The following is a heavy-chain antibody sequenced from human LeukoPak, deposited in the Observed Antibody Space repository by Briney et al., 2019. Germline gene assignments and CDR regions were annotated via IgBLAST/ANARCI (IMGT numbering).Heavy chain of an antibody. D-gene: IGHD3-10*01. J-gene: IGHJ4*02. V-gene: IGHV4-39*01. CDR2: IYYSGST. CDR1: GGSISSSSYY. Sequence: TSETLSLICTVSGGSISSSSYYWGWIRQPPGKGLEWIGSIYYSGSTYYNPSLKSRVTISVDTSKNQFSLKLSSVTAADTAVYYCARHLAYYGSGSYEYWGQGTLVTVSS. CDR3: ARHLAYYGSGSYEY.